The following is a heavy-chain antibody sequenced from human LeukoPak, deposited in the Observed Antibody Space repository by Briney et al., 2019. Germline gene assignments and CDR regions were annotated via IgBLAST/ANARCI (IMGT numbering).Heavy chain of an antibody. V-gene: IGHV1-2*02. J-gene: IGHJ6*02. CDR2: INPNSGGT. CDR3: ARDLSRTAGYYYYGMDV. Sequence: GASVKVSCKASGYTFTGYYMHWVRQAPGQGLEWIGWINPNSGGTNYAQKFQGRVTMTRDTSISTAYMELSRLRSDDTAVYYCARDLSRTAGYYYYGMDVWGQGTTVTVSS. D-gene: IGHD2-2*01. CDR1: GYTFTGYY.